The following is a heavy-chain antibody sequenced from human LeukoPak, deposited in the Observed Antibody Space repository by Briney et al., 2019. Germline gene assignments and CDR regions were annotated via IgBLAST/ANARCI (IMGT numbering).Heavy chain of an antibody. J-gene: IGHJ3*02. CDR1: GFTFSTFG. V-gene: IGHV3-33*01. D-gene: IGHD3-3*01. CDR2: IWYDGGND. Sequence: GRSLRLSCAASGFTFSTFGMYWVRQAPGKGLEWVAVIWYDGGNDDYADSVKGRFTISRDNSKNTLYLQMNSLRAEDTAVYYCARGYPESPYYDFWSGPDAFDIWGQGTMVTVSS. CDR3: ARGYPESPYYDFWSGPDAFDI.